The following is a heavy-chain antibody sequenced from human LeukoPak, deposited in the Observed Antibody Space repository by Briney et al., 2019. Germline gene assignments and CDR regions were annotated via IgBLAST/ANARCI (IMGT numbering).Heavy chain of an antibody. CDR3: ARLTLTRAFDI. D-gene: IGHD3-16*01. J-gene: IGHJ3*02. CDR1: GYTFTGYY. V-gene: IGHV1-18*04. CDR2: INTYNGYT. Sequence: ASVKVSCKASGYTFTGYYMHWVRQAPGQGLEWMGWINTYNGYTNYAQRLQGRVTMTTDTSANTAYMELRSLRSDDTAVYFCARLTLTRAFDIWGQGTMVTVSS.